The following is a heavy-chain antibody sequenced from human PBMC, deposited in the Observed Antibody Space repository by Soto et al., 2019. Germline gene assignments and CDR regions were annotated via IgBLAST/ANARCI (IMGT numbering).Heavy chain of an antibody. V-gene: IGHV4-59*01. J-gene: IGHJ4*02. D-gene: IGHD2-21*01. CDR3: TRGGDAYKNGH. Sequence: SETLSLTCTVSGGSISSYYWSWIRQPPGKGLEWIGYIFYSGSTNYNPSLKSRVTISVDTSKNQFSLKLTSVNAADTAVYYCTRGGDAYKNGHWGQGTLVTVSS. CDR2: IFYSGST. CDR1: GGSISSYY.